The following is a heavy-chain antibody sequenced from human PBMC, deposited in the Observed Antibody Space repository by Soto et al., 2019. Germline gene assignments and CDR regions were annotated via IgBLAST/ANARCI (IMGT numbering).Heavy chain of an antibody. D-gene: IGHD2-15*01. Sequence: QVQLVESGGGVVQPGRSLRLSCAASGFTFSSYGMHWVRQAPGKGLEWVAVIWYDGSNKYYADSVKGRFTISRDNSKNTLYLQMISLRAEDTAVYYCARGGDIVVVVAAPFDYWGQGTLVTVSS. J-gene: IGHJ4*02. CDR3: ARGGDIVVVVAAPFDY. CDR1: GFTFSSYG. V-gene: IGHV3-33*01. CDR2: IWYDGSNK.